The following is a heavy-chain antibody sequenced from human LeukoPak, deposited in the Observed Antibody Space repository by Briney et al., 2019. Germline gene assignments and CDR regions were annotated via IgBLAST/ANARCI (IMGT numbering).Heavy chain of an antibody. CDR3: ARRSQLGGFFDN. V-gene: IGHV3-74*01. CDR2: INGDGSST. J-gene: IGHJ4*02. Sequence: PGGSLRLSCAASGFTFSSYAMSWVRQASGKGLVWVSRINGDGSSTNYADSVKGRFTISRDNAKNTLYLQMNSLRAEDTAVYFCARRSQLGGFFDNWGQGTLVTVSS. D-gene: IGHD7-27*01. CDR1: GFTFSSYA.